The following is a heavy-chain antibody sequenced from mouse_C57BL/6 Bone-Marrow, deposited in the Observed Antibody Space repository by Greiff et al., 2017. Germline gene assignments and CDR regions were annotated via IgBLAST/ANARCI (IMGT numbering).Heavy chain of an antibody. CDR1: GFTFSDAW. Sequence: DVMLVESGGGLVQPGGSMKLSCAASGFTFSDAWMDWVRQSPEKGLEWVAEIRNKANNHATYYAESVKGRFTISRDDSKSSVYLQMNSLRAEDTGIYYCRGTYGNLYLFAYWGQGTLVTVSA. J-gene: IGHJ3*01. CDR2: IRNKANNHAT. D-gene: IGHD2-10*02. CDR3: RGTYGNLYLFAY. V-gene: IGHV6-6*01.